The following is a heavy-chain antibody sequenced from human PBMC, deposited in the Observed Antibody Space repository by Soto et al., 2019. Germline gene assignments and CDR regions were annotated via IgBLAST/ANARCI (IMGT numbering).Heavy chain of an antibody. D-gene: IGHD3-3*01. J-gene: IGHJ5*02. V-gene: IGHV1-3*01. CDR2: INAGNGNT. CDR1: A. Sequence: AMHWVRKAPGQRLEWMGWINAGNGNTKYSQKFQGRVTITRDTSASTAYMELSSLRSEDTVVFYCAQDTGTKVYAFSPWAHGTPVPVSS. CDR3: AQDTGTKVYAFSP.